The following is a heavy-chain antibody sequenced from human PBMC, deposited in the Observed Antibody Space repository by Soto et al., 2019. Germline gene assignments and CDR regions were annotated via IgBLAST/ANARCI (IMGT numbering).Heavy chain of an antibody. D-gene: IGHD2-2*01. CDR2: IIPLFGTA. Sequence: QAPGQGLEWMVGIIPLFGTANYAQKFQGRVTITADESTSTAYMELSSLRSEDTAVYYCARGPSTTHAFDIWGQGTMVTVSS. J-gene: IGHJ3*02. CDR3: ARGPSTTHAFDI. V-gene: IGHV1-69*01.